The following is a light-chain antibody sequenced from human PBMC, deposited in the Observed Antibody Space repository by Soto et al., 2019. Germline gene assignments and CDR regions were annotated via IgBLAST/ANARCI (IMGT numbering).Light chain of an antibody. CDR1: QSVSNNY. CDR3: QQYGSSGT. V-gene: IGKV3-20*01. Sequence: EVVLTQSPRTLSLSPGERATLSCRASQSVSNNYLAWYQQKPGQAPRLLIYGASNRATGIPDRFSGSGSGTDFTLTISRLEPEDFAVDYCQQYGSSGTFGQGTKVDIK. CDR2: GAS. J-gene: IGKJ1*01.